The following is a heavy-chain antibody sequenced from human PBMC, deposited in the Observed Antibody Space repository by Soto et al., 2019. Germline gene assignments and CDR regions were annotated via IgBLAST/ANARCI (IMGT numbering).Heavy chain of an antibody. V-gene: IGHV3-48*02. D-gene: IGHD3-16*01. CDR3: ARDTSHGVTIGGLDS. Sequence: GGSLRLSCAASGFSFGGYNMNWVRQAPGKGLEWVSHITSGLTTHYADFVQGRFTISRDNAKNSLYLEMNDLRDEDTAVYYCARDTSHGVTIGGLDSWGQGTLDTVSS. CDR2: ITSGLTT. J-gene: IGHJ4*02. CDR1: GFSFGGYN.